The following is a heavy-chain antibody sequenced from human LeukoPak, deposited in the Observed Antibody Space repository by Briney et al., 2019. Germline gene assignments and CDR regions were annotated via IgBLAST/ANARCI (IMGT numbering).Heavy chain of an antibody. CDR2: IWYDGSKT. CDR1: GFSLSRSG. D-gene: IGHD1-26*01. J-gene: IGHJ4*02. Sequence: GRSLRLSCAASGFSLSRSGMHWARQAPGKGLDWVAVIWYDGSKTYYADSVKGRFTISRDNAKNTLYLQMNSLRAEDTAVYYCARAVGGSFFAYWGQGSQVTVSP. CDR3: ARAVGGSFFAY. V-gene: IGHV3-33*01.